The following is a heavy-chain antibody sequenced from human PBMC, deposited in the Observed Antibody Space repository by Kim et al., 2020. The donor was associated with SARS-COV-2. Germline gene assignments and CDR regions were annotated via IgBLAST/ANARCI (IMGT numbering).Heavy chain of an antibody. D-gene: IGHD3-22*01. Sequence: GGSLRLSCAASGFTFSSYAMSWVRQAPGKGLEWVSTISGSGGSTYYADSVKGRFTISRDISKNTLYLQMNSLRAEDTAVYYCAKDPFYYYDSSGFLDWGQGTLVTVSS. V-gene: IGHV3-23*01. CDR3: AKDPFYYYDSSGFLD. CDR1: GFTFSSYA. CDR2: ISGSGGST. J-gene: IGHJ4*02.